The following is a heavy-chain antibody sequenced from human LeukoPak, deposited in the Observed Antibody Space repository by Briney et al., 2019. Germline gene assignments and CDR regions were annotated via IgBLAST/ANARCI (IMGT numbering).Heavy chain of an antibody. D-gene: IGHD3-22*01. CDR2: IYTSGST. Sequence: SETLSLTCTVSGGSISSGSYYWSWTRQPAGKGLEWIGRIYTSGSTNYNPSLKSRVTISVDTSKNQFSLKLSSVTAADTAVYYCARVPYYYDSSGYSAFDIWGQGTMVTVSS. V-gene: IGHV4-61*02. CDR1: GGSISSGSYY. CDR3: ARVPYYYDSSGYSAFDI. J-gene: IGHJ3*02.